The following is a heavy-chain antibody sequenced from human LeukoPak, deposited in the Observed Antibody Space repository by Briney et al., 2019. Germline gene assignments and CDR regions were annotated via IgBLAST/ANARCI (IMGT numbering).Heavy chain of an antibody. V-gene: IGHV3-48*04. Sequence: GGSLRLSCAASGFTFSSYSMNWVRQAPGKGLEWVSYISSSSSTIYYADSVKGRFTISRDNAKNSLYLQMNSLRAEDTAVYYCARAAADSNYYYYMDVWGKGTTVTVSS. D-gene: IGHD6-13*01. CDR2: ISSSSSTI. CDR3: ARAAADSNYYYYMDV. J-gene: IGHJ6*03. CDR1: GFTFSSYS.